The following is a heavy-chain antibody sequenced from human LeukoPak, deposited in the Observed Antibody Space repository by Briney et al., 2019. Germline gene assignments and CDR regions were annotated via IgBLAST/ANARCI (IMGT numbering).Heavy chain of an antibody. CDR1: GLTLSSYA. Sequence: PGGSLRLSCAASGLTLSSYAMSWVRQAPGKGLEWVSAISGSGGSTYYADSVKGRFTISRDNSKNTLYLQMNSLRAEDTAVYYCAKDRGYDSSGLDYWGQGTLVTVSS. CDR3: AKDRGYDSSGLDY. J-gene: IGHJ4*02. D-gene: IGHD3-22*01. V-gene: IGHV3-23*01. CDR2: ISGSGGST.